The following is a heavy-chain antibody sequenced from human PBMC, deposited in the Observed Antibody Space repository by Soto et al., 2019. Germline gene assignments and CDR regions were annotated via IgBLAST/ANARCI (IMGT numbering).Heavy chain of an antibody. J-gene: IGHJ4*02. V-gene: IGHV1-2*04. CDR2: INPNSGGT. CDR3: ARGYYDTSGYYPIDF. CDR1: GYTFTGYY. D-gene: IGHD3-22*01. Sequence: ASVKVSCKASGYTFTGYYMHWVRQAPGQGLEWMGWINPNSGGTNYAQKFQGWVTMTRDTSISTAYMELSRLRSEDTAVYYCARGYYDTSGYYPIDFWGQGTLVTVSS.